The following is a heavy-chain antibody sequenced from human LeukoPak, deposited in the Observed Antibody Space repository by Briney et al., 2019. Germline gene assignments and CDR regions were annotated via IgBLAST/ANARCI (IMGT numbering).Heavy chain of an antibody. CDR1: GFTFRIYG. J-gene: IGHJ6*03. Sequence: GGSLRLSCVASGFTFRIYGMHWVRQAPGKGLEWVAYIRYDGNRKYYADSVKGRFTISRDNSKHTLFLQVNDLRAEDQAVYYWAKIGVETIGYYYDYMDVWGKGTTVSVSS. CDR3: AKIGVETIGYYYDYMDV. V-gene: IGHV3-30*02. D-gene: IGHD3-22*01. CDR2: IRYDGNRK.